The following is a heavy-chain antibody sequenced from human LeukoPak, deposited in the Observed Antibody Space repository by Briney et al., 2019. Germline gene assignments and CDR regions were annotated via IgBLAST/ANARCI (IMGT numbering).Heavy chain of an antibody. D-gene: IGHD3-3*01. J-gene: IGHJ4*02. CDR2: IRYDGSNK. V-gene: IGHV3-30*02. CDR1: GFTFSSYG. Sequence: GGSLRLSCAASGFTFSSYGMHWVRQAPGKGLEWVAFIRYDGSNKYYADSVKGRFTISRDNSKNTLYLQMNSLRAEDTPVYYCAKDPGFAYSEDYWGQGTLVTVSS. CDR3: AKDPGFAYSEDY.